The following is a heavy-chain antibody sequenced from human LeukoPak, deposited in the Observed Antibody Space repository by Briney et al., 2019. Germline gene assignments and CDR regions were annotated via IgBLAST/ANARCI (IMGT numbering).Heavy chain of an antibody. Sequence: ASVKVSCKGSGYTFTSYYMHWVRQAPGQGLEWMGIINPSGGSTSYAQKFQGRVTMTRDTSTSTVYMELSSLRSEDTAVYYCARDLHSSSWYLLYMDVWGKGTTVTVSS. CDR2: INPSGGST. D-gene: IGHD6-13*01. J-gene: IGHJ6*03. CDR3: ARDLHSSSWYLLYMDV. CDR1: GYTFTSYY. V-gene: IGHV1-46*01.